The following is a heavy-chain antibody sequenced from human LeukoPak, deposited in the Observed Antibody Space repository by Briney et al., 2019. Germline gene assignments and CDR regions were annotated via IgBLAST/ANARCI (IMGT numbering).Heavy chain of an antibody. J-gene: IGHJ4*02. Sequence: PGGSLRLSCVASGFNFSKNDMHWVRQTTERGLEWVSAIGVGGDTYYADPVKGRFTISRENGKNSVYLQMNSLRAGDTALYFCAKAFDYNGLRGEGCSFDCWGQGVLVTVSS. CDR2: IGVGGDT. CDR1: GFNFSKND. V-gene: IGHV3-13*01. CDR3: AKAFDYNGLRGEGCSFDC. D-gene: IGHD4-11*01.